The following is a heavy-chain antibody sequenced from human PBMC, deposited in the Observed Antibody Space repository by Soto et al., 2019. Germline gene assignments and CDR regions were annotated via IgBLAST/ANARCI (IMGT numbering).Heavy chain of an antibody. CDR3: ARGDRGGFDL. J-gene: IGHJ3*01. V-gene: IGHV3-74*01. CDR2: IHSDGSRT. Sequence: EVQLVESEGGLVQRGGSLRLSCAASGFNFNYYWMHWVRQAPGQGLVWVSHIHSDGSRTTYADSVKGRFTISRDNAKNTVYLQMTSLRAEDTAVYYCARGDRGGFDLWGQGTTVTVSS. CDR1: GFNFNYYW. D-gene: IGHD2-21*02.